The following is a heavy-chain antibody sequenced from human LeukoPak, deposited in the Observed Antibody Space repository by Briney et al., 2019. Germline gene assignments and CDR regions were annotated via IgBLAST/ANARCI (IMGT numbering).Heavy chain of an antibody. J-gene: IGHJ4*02. Sequence: PGGSLRLSCAASGFTFSNAYMNWVRQAPGKGLEWVANINKDESEKYYVDSVKGRFTISRDNAKNSLYLQMNSLRAEDTAVYYCARCRTTVTAMPGYWGQGTLVTVSS. D-gene: IGHD4-17*01. CDR3: ARCRTTVTAMPGY. V-gene: IGHV3-7*03. CDR2: INKDESEK. CDR1: GFTFSNAY.